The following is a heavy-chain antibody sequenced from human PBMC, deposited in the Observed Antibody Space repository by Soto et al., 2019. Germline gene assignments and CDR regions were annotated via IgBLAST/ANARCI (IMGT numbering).Heavy chain of an antibody. CDR1: GGSFSGYY. CDR2: INHSGST. CDR3: ARATGYSSGWYGLPTDY. Sequence: SETLSLTCAVYGGSFSGYYWSWIRQPPGKGLEWIGEINHSGSTNYNPSLKSRVTISVDTSKNQFSLKLSSVTAADTAVYYCARATGYSSGWYGLPTDYWGQGTLVTVSS. D-gene: IGHD6-19*01. J-gene: IGHJ4*02. V-gene: IGHV4-34*01.